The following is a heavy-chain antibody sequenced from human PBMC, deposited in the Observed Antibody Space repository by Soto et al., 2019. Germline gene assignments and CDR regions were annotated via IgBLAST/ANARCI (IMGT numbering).Heavy chain of an antibody. CDR2: IYYSGST. CDR1: GGSISSGDYY. V-gene: IGHV4-30-4*01. Sequence: PSETLSLTCTVSGGSISSGDYYWSRIRQPQGKCLEWIGYIYYSGSTYYNPFLKSRVTISVDTSKNQFSLKLSSVTAADTAVYYCARGYSGYVLGYFDYWGQGTLVTVSS. CDR3: ARGYSGYVLGYFDY. D-gene: IGHD5-12*01. J-gene: IGHJ4*02.